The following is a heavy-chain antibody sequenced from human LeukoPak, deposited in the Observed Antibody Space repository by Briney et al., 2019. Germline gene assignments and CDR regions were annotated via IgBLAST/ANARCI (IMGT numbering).Heavy chain of an antibody. CDR1: DAYIGSSF. D-gene: IGHD1-26*01. Sequence: SETLSLTCSISDAYIGSSFWSWIRLPPGKGLEWIGSISYRGRTNYSPSLKSRATISMDTSKSQLSLVLTSVTAADTALYYCARDRSGSYYTFDIWGQGTVVTVSS. J-gene: IGHJ3*02. V-gene: IGHV4-59*13. CDR3: ARDRSGSYYTFDI. CDR2: ISYRGRT.